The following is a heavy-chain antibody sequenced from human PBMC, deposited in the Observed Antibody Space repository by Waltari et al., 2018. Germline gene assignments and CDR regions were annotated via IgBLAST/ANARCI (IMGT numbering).Heavy chain of an antibody. Sequence: QVQLQESGPGLVKPSETLSLSCTVSGGSIINYYWSWIRQPPGQGLEWIGYVYYTGSTTYNPSLRSRVTISVDTSNYQFSLKVTSLTPADTAVYYCARVEDRFDYWCQGTLVTVSS. CDR2: VYYTGST. V-gene: IGHV4-59*01. CDR3: ARVEDRFDY. J-gene: IGHJ4*02. CDR1: GGSIINYY.